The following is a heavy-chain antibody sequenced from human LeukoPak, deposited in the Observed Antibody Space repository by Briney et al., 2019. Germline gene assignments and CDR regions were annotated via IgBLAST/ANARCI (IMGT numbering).Heavy chain of an antibody. V-gene: IGHV4-61*02. Sequence: SQTLSLTCTVSGGSISSGSYYWSWLRQPAGKGLEWIGRIYTSGSTNYNPSLKSRVTISVDTSKNQFSLKLSSVTAADTAVYYCARSYYDSSGYELWGQGTLVTVSS. CDR2: IYTSGST. CDR1: GGSISSGSYY. CDR3: ARSYYDSSGYEL. D-gene: IGHD3-22*01. J-gene: IGHJ4*02.